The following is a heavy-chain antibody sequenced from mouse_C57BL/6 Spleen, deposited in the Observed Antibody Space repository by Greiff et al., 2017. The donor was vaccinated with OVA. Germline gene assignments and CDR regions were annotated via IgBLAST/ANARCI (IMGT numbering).Heavy chain of an antibody. Sequence: QVQLQQPGAELVRPGSSVKLSCKASGYTFTSYWMHWVKQRPIQGLEWIGNIDPSDSETHYNQKFKDKATLTVDKSSSTAYMQLSSLTSEDSAVYYCARAGTRYCDYWGQGTTLTVSS. J-gene: IGHJ2*01. D-gene: IGHD4-1*01. CDR3: ARAGTRYCDY. V-gene: IGHV1-52*01. CDR1: GYTFTSYW. CDR2: IDPSDSET.